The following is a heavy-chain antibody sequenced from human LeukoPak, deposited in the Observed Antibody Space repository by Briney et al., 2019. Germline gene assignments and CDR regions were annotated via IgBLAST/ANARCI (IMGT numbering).Heavy chain of an antibody. CDR3: ARRSTVGATAFDY. J-gene: IGHJ4*02. CDR1: GGTFSSYA. V-gene: IGHV1-69*04. Sequence: GASVKVSCKASGGTFSSYAISWVRQAPGQGLEWMGRIIPILGIANYAQKFQGRVTITADKSTSTAYMELSSLRSEDTAVYYCARRSTVGATAFDYWGQGTLVTVSS. D-gene: IGHD1-26*01. CDR2: IIPILGIA.